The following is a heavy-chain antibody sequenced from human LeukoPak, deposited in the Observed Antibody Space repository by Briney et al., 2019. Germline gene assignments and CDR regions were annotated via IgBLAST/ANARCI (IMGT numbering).Heavy chain of an antibody. V-gene: IGHV3-23*01. CDR2: ISGSGGST. CDR3: AKDLESMYSSSWLYYYYGMDV. D-gene: IGHD6-13*01. CDR1: GFTFSSYA. Sequence: GGSLRLSCAASGFTFSSYAVSWVRQAPGKGLEWVSAISGSGGSTYYADSVKGRFTISRDNSKNTLYLQMNSLRAEDTAVYYCAKDLESMYSSSWLYYYYGMDVWGQGTTVTVSS. J-gene: IGHJ6*02.